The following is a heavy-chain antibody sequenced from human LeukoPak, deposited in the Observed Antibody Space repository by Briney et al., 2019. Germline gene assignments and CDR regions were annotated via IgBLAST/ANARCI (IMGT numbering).Heavy chain of an antibody. CDR2: ISGSGGST. CDR3: APGDSIPHYFDY. V-gene: IGHV3-23*01. Sequence: GGSLRLSCAASGFTFSSYAMSWVRQAPGKGLEWVSAISGSGGSTYYADSVKGRFTISRDNSKNTLYLQMNSLRAEDTAVYYCAPGDSIPHYFDYWGQGTLVTVSS. J-gene: IGHJ4*02. D-gene: IGHD3-16*01. CDR1: GFTFSSYA.